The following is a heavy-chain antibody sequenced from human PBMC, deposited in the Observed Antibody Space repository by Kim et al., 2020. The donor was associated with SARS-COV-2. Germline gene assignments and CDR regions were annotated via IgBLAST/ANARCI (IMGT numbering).Heavy chain of an antibody. J-gene: IGHJ3*02. CDR2: IIPIFGTA. Sequence: SVKVSCKASGGTFSSYAISWVRQAPGQGLEWMGGIIPIFGTANYAQKFQGRVTITADESTSTAYMELSSLRSEDTAVYYCAREGPRAVAGTPLGAFDIWGQGTMVTVSS. CDR3: AREGPRAVAGTPLGAFDI. CDR1: GGTFSSYA. V-gene: IGHV1-69*13. D-gene: IGHD6-19*01.